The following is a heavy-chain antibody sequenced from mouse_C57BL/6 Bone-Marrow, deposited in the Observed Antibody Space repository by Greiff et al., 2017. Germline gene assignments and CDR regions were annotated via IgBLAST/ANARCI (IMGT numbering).Heavy chain of an antibody. J-gene: IGHJ3*01. Sequence: EVKLVESGGGLVKPGGSLKLSCAASGFTFSSYAMSWVRQTPEKRLEWVATISDGGSYTYYPDNVKGRFTISRDNAKNNLYLQMSHLKSEDTAMYYCARGYYYGSSYLFAYWGQGTLVTVSA. D-gene: IGHD1-1*01. V-gene: IGHV5-4*03. CDR2: ISDGGSYT. CDR3: ARGYYYGSSYLFAY. CDR1: GFTFSSYA.